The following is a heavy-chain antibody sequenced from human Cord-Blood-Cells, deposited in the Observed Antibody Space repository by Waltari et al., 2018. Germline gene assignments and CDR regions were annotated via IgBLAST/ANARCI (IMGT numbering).Heavy chain of an antibody. CDR1: GFTVSSNY. CDR2: IYSGGST. V-gene: IGHV3-53*02. D-gene: IGHD2-2*01. CDR3: AREVSSPYYYYYGMDV. Sequence: EVQLVETGGGLIQPGGSLRLSCAASGFTVSSNYMSWVRQAPGKGLEWVSVIYSGGSTSDADSVKGRFTNSRDKSKNTMYLQMNSLRAEDTAVYYCAREVSSPYYYYYGMDVWGQGTTVTVSS. J-gene: IGHJ6*02.